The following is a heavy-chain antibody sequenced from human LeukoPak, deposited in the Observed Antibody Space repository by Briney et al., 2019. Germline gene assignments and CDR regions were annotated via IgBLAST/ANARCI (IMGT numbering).Heavy chain of an antibody. CDR3: AKDWKLGS. J-gene: IGHJ5*02. V-gene: IGHV4-59*01. Sequence: SETLSLTCSVSGASINSYYWNWIRQPPGKGLEWIGNTYYSGSTNYNPSLSSRVTISLDTSKNQFSLKITSVTAADTAVYYCAKDWKLGSWGQGTLVTISS. D-gene: IGHD2-15*01. CDR1: GASINSYY. CDR2: TYYSGST.